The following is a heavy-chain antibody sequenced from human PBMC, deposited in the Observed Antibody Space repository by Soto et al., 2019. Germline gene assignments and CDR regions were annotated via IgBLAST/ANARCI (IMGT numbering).Heavy chain of an antibody. CDR2: ISFDGRNT. CDR3: ARELAYCSGGNCYMEGAFDI. Sequence: GGSLRLSCAASGFTFNSYGMHWVRQAPGKGLEWVVVISFDGRNTYYADSVKGRFTISRDNSKNTLYLQMNSLRAEDTAVYYCARELAYCSGGNCYMEGAFDIWGQGTMVTVSS. CDR1: GFTFNSYG. D-gene: IGHD2-15*01. J-gene: IGHJ3*02. V-gene: IGHV3-30*03.